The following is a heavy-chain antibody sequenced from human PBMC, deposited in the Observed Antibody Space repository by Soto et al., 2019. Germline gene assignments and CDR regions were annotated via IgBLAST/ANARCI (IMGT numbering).Heavy chain of an antibody. V-gene: IGHV4-31*03. Sequence: QVQLQESGPGLVKPSQTLSLTCTVSGGSISSGGYYWSWIRQHSGKGLEWIGYIYYSGSTYYNPSLKSRVTISVDTSKNQFSLKLSSVTAANTAVYYCASPTPVFPDAFDIWGQGTMVTVSS. CDR3: ASPTPVFPDAFDI. CDR2: IYYSGST. CDR1: GGSISSGGYY. D-gene: IGHD2-8*01. J-gene: IGHJ3*02.